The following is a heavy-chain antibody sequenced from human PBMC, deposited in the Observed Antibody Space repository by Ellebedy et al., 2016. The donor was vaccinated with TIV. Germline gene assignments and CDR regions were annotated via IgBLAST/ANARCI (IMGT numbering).Heavy chain of an antibody. Sequence: GGSLRLXCAASGFTFSSYWMSWVRQAPGKGLEWVANIKQDGSEQYYVDSVKGRLTISRDNAKNSLFLQMNSLRAEDTAVYYCARDKLQNAVAGSNFDYWGQGALVTVSS. CDR2: IKQDGSEQ. J-gene: IGHJ4*02. CDR3: ARDKLQNAVAGSNFDY. D-gene: IGHD6-19*01. V-gene: IGHV3-7*01. CDR1: GFTFSSYW.